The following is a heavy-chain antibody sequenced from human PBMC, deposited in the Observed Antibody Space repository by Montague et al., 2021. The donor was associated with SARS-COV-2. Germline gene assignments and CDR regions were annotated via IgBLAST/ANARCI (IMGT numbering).Heavy chain of an antibody. D-gene: IGHD3-3*01. J-gene: IGHJ3*01. Sequence: SETLSLTCAVYGGSFTGYYWTWIRQPPGKGLEWIGEINHSGSSNYNPSLESRVTMSVDTSKNQFSLRLNSVSAADTAVYYCARAQVTIFGMLIMLPAAGAVDVWGQGTTVTASS. V-gene: IGHV4-34*01. CDR2: INHSGSS. CDR1: GGSFTGYY. CDR3: ARAQVTIFGMLIMLPAAGAVDV.